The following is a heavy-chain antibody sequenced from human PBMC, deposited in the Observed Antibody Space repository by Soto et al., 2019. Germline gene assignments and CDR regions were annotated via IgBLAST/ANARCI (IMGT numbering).Heavy chain of an antibody. CDR2: ISGSGGST. CDR1: GFTFSSYA. D-gene: IGHD3-3*01. J-gene: IGHJ4*02. CDR3: SSFPPSVKEFRYYDFWSGRGDFVY. Sequence: GESLKISCAASGFTFSSYAMSWVRQAPGKGLEWVSAISGSGGSTYYADSVKGRFTISRDNSKNTLYLQMNSLRAEDTAVYYCSSFPPSVKEFRYYDFWSGRGDFVYWGQGTLVTVSS. V-gene: IGHV3-23*01.